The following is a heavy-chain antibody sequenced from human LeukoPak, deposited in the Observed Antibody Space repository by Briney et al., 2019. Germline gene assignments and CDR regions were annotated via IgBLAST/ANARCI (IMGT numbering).Heavy chain of an antibody. D-gene: IGHD4-11*01. CDR3: AKDAQRGFDYSNSLEH. CDR1: GFTFSHYD. Sequence: GGSLRLSCATSGFTFSHYDMHWVRQAPGKGLEWVAVIWNDGSNKYYGDSVKGRFTISRDNSKNTLYLQMNSLTVEDTAVYYCAKDAQRGFDYSNSLEHWGQGTLVTVSS. V-gene: IGHV3-33*06. J-gene: IGHJ5*02. CDR2: IWNDGSNK.